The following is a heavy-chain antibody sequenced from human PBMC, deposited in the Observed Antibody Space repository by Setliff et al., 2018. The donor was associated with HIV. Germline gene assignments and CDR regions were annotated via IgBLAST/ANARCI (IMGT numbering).Heavy chain of an antibody. J-gene: IGHJ6*03. D-gene: IGHD3-10*01. CDR2: IWDDGSDK. Sequence: GGSLRLSCAASRFSFSTSWMNWVRQAPGKGLEWVAIIWDDGSDKYYADFVKGRFTISRDKSKKTLFLQMNGLGAEDTAVYYCARDRVESLWFGDLHYMDVWGKGTAVTVSS. V-gene: IGHV3-33*08. CDR1: RFSFSTSW. CDR3: ARDRVESLWFGDLHYMDV.